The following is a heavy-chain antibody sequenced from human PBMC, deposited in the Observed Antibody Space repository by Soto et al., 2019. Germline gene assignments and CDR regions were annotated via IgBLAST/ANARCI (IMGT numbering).Heavy chain of an antibody. CDR3: ARRGSSSWYGY. Sequence: SETLSLTCAVSGGSISSSNWWSWVRQPPGKGLEWIGSIYYSGSTYYNPSLKSRVTISVDTSKNQFSLKLSSVTAADTAVYYCARRGSSSWYGYWGQGTLVTVSS. V-gene: IGHV4-39*01. CDR1: GGSISSSNW. J-gene: IGHJ4*02. CDR2: IYYSGST. D-gene: IGHD6-13*01.